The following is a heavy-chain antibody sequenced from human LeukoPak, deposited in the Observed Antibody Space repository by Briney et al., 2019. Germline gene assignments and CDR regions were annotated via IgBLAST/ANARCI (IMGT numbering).Heavy chain of an antibody. CDR2: INHSGST. V-gene: IGHV4-34*01. CDR3: ARGQRGYSYGPAAFDI. CDR1: GGSFSGYY. D-gene: IGHD5-18*01. Sequence: SETLSLTCAVYGGSFSGYYWSRIRQPPGKGLEWIGEINHSGSTNYNPSLKSRVTISVDTSKNQSSLKLSSVTAADTAVYYCARGQRGYSYGPAAFDIWGQGTMVTVSS. J-gene: IGHJ3*02.